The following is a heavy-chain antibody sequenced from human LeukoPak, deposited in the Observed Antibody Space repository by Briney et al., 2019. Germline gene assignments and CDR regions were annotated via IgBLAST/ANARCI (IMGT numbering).Heavy chain of an antibody. D-gene: IGHD6-6*01. J-gene: IGHJ4*02. V-gene: IGHV1-69*06. CDR3: ATGSNSYSSSSPFDY. CDR2: IIPIFGTA. CDR1: GGTFSSYA. Sequence: ASVKVSCKASGGTFSSYAISWVRQAPGQGLEWMGGIIPIFGTAIYAQKFQGRVTMTEDTSTDTAYMELSSLRSEDTAVYYCATGSNSYSSSSPFDYWGQGTLVTVSS.